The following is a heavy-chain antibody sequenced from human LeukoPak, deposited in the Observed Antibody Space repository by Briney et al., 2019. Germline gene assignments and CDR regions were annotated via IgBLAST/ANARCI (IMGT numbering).Heavy chain of an antibody. Sequence: ASVKVSCKASGYTFTSYYMHWVRQAPGQGLEWMGIINPSGGGTTYAQKFQGRVTMTRDTSMSIVYMELSSLRSEDTAVYYCARILSYDSSGYYSPRFDYWGQGTLVTVSS. D-gene: IGHD3-22*01. CDR1: GYTFTSYY. CDR3: ARILSYDSSGYYSPRFDY. V-gene: IGHV1-46*01. CDR2: INPSGGGT. J-gene: IGHJ4*02.